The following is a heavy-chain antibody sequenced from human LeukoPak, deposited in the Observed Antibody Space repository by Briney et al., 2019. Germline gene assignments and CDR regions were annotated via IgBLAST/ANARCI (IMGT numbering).Heavy chain of an antibody. D-gene: IGHD2-15*01. Sequence: GGSLRLSCAASGFTFSNYAMHWVRQAPGKGLEWVAVISYDGTNKYYADSVKGRFTISRDNSKNTLYLQMNSLRAEDTAIYYCARGIIVVVAATSNWFDPWGQGTLVTVSS. J-gene: IGHJ5*02. CDR2: ISYDGTNK. V-gene: IGHV3-30*04. CDR1: GFTFSNYA. CDR3: ARGIIVVVAATSNWFDP.